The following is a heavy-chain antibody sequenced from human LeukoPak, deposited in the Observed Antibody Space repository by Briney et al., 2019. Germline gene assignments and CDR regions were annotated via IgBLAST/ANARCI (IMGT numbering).Heavy chain of an antibody. CDR3: AREDGSGSYPDY. Sequence: PSETLSLTCTVSGGSISSYYWSWIRQPPGKGLEWIGYIYYSGSTNYNPSLKSRVTISVDTSKNQFSLKLSSVTAADTAVYYCAREDGSGSYPDYRGQGTLVTVSS. CDR1: GGSISSYY. CDR2: IYYSGST. J-gene: IGHJ4*02. D-gene: IGHD3-10*01. V-gene: IGHV4-59*01.